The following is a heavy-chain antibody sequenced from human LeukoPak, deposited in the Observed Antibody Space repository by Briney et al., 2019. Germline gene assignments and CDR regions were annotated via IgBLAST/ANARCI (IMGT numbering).Heavy chain of an antibody. CDR2: IYPGDSDT. J-gene: IGHJ4*02. CDR3: ARREIQLWAIDY. Sequence: GESLKISCRGSGYSFPSYWIGWVRQMPGKGLEWMGIIYPGDSDTTYSPSFQGQVTISADKSISTAYLQWSSLKASDTAMYYCARREIQLWAIDYWGQGTLVTVSS. CDR1: GYSFPSYW. D-gene: IGHD5-18*01. V-gene: IGHV5-51*01.